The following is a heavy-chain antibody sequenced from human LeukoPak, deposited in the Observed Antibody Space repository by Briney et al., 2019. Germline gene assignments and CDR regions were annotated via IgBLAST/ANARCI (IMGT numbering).Heavy chain of an antibody. D-gene: IGHD6-13*01. J-gene: IGHJ4*02. CDR3: ASLYSSSRGNYFDY. CDR2: IKQDGSEK. V-gene: IGHV3-7*01. CDR1: GLTFSSHW. Sequence: PGGSLRLSCAASGLTFSSHWMHWVRQAPGKGLVWVANIKQDGSEKYYVDSVKGRFTISRDNAKNSLYLQMNSLRAEDTAVYYCASLYSSSRGNYFDYWGQGTLVTVSS.